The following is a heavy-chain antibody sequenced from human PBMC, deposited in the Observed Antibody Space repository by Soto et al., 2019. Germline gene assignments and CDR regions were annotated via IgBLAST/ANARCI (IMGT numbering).Heavy chain of an antibody. J-gene: IGHJ5*02. CDR3: ARESHYLSPGYDFDT. V-gene: IGHV1-69*01. D-gene: IGHD5-12*01. CDR1: GGVFSNYA. Sequence: QVQLVQSGAEVKQPGSSVKVSCKASGGVFSNYALTWVRQAPGQGPEWVGGLVPVFGTPNYAPKFQGRVTVTADESTRTGYLELSTLTSADTAIYYCARESHYLSPGYDFDTWGQGTLVIVSS. CDR2: LVPVFGTP.